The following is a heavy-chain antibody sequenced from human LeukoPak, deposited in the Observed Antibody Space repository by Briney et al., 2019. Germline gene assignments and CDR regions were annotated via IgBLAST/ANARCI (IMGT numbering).Heavy chain of an antibody. Sequence: PSETLSLTCALSGGSITDYYYNWVRQPPGKGLEWIGEINHSGSTTYNPSLKSRVIIAVDTSKNQFSLKLSSVTAADTAVYYCASYYGSGSYSWFDPWGQGTLVTVSS. V-gene: IGHV4-34*01. J-gene: IGHJ5*02. CDR1: GGSITDYY. CDR2: INHSGST. D-gene: IGHD3-10*01. CDR3: ASYYGSGSYSWFDP.